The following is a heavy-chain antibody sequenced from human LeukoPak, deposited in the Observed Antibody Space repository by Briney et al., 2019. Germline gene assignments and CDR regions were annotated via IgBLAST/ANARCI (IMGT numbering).Heavy chain of an antibody. D-gene: IGHD6-13*01. J-gene: IGHJ5*02. V-gene: IGHV4-59*01. Sequence: SETLSLTCTVSGGSISSYYWSWIRQPPGKGLEWIGYIYYSGSTNYNPSLKSRVTISVDTSKNQFSLKLSSVTAADMAVYYCARVGYSSSWYDEGFDPWGQGTLVTVSS. CDR3: ARVGYSSSWYDEGFDP. CDR1: GGSISSYY. CDR2: IYYSGST.